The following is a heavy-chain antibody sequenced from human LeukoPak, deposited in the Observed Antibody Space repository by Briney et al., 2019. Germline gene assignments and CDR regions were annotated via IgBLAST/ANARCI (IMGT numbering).Heavy chain of an antibody. J-gene: IGHJ1*01. D-gene: IGHD3-22*01. CDR2: ISSSGSTM. V-gene: IGHV3-48*03. Sequence: PGGSLRPSCAASGFTFSSYEMNWVRQAPGKGLEWVSYISSSGSTMYYADSVKGRFTISRDNAKNSLYLQLNSLRAEDTAVYYCARAPYYYDSSGYFQHWGQGTLVTVSS. CDR1: GFTFSSYE. CDR3: ARAPYYYDSSGYFQH.